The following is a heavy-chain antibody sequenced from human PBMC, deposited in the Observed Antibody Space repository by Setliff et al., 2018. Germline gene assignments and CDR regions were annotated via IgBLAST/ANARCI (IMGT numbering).Heavy chain of an antibody. CDR1: GYTFTNYW. CDR2: IYPGDSDS. V-gene: IGHV5-51*01. Sequence: PGESLTLSCKGSGYTFTNYWIAWVRQMPGKGLEWMGIIYPGDSDSRYSPSFQGQVTFSADRSINTAYLQWSGLKASDTAMYYCARTGAGELSLGAFDSWGQGTLVTVSS. J-gene: IGHJ4*02. D-gene: IGHD3-16*01. CDR3: ARTGAGELSLGAFDS.